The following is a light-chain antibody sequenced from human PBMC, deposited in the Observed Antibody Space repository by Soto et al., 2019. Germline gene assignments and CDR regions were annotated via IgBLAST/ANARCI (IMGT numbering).Light chain of an antibody. V-gene: IGKV3-20*01. J-gene: IGKJ1*01. CDR1: QSVSIL. CDR3: QKYGNFWT. Sequence: EIVMTQSPATLSVSPGERATLSCRASQSVSILLAWYQQHPGQAPRLLIYGASSRATGIPDRFSGSGSGTDFSLTIRRLEPDDFAVYYCQKYGNFWTFGQGTKVDIK. CDR2: GAS.